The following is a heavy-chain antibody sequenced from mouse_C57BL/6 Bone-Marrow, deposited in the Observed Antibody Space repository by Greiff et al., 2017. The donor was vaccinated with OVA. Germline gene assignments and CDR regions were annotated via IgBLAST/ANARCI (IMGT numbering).Heavy chain of an antibody. CDR2: INPSNGGT. CDR3: ARGGVLQGAMDY. D-gene: IGHD6-1*01. J-gene: IGHJ4*01. CDR1: GYTFTSYW. Sequence: VQLQQPGTELVKPGASVKLSCKASGYTFTSYWMHWVKQRPGQGLEWIGNINPSNGGTNYNEKFKSKATLTVDKSSSTAYMQLSSLTAEDSAVYYCARGGVLQGAMDYWGQGTSVTVSS. V-gene: IGHV1-53*01.